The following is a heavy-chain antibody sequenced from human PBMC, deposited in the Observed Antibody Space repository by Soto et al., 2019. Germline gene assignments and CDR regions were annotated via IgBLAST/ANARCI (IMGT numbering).Heavy chain of an antibody. CDR1: EFTFSSYA. J-gene: IGHJ4*02. CDR2: ISGGGDIT. CDR3: AKSRGYDFWSPDY. V-gene: IGHV3-23*01. Sequence: EVQLLESGGGLVQPGGSLRLSCAASEFTFSSYAMSWVRQAPGKGLEWVSAISGGGDITHYADSVKGRFTISRDNSKNTLYLQMNSLRAEDTAIFYCAKSRGYDFWSPDYWGQGTLVTISS. D-gene: IGHD3-3*01.